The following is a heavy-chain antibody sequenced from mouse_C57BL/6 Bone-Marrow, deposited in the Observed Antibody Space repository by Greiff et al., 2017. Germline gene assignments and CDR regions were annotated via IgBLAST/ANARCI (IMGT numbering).Heavy chain of an antibody. Sequence: EVKLQQSGPELVKPGASVKISCKASGYTFTDYYMNWVKQSHGKSLEWIGDINPNNGGTSYNQKFKGKATLTVDKSSSTAYMELRSLTSEDSAVYYCAREGSYAMDYWGQGTSVTVSS. J-gene: IGHJ4*01. CDR2: INPNNGGT. CDR1: GYTFTDYY. V-gene: IGHV1-26*01. CDR3: AREGSYAMDY.